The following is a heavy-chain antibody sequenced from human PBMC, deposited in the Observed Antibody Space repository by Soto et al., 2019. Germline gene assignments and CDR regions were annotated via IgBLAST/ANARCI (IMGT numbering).Heavy chain of an antibody. CDR1: GGSISSGGYY. Sequence: SETLSLTCTVSGGSISSGGYYWSWIRQHPGKGLEWIGYIYYSGSTYHNPSLKSRVTISVDTSKNQFSLKLSSVTAADTAVYYCARERMITFGGVIVTSFNDAFDIWGQGTMVTVSS. V-gene: IGHV4-31*03. J-gene: IGHJ3*02. D-gene: IGHD3-16*02. CDR3: ARERMITFGGVIVTSFNDAFDI. CDR2: IYYSGST.